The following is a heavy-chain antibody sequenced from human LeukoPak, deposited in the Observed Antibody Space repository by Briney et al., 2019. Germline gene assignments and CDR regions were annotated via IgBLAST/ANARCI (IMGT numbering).Heavy chain of an antibody. CDR1: GGSISSSNW. CDR2: IYHSGST. V-gene: IGHV4-4*02. Sequence: SETLSLTCAVSGGSISSSNWWSWVRQPPGKGLEWIGEIYHSGSTNYNPSLKSRVTISVDKSKNQFSLKLGSVTAADTAVYYCASSGSLYYFDYWGQGTLVTVSS. D-gene: IGHD1-26*01. J-gene: IGHJ4*02. CDR3: ASSGSLYYFDY.